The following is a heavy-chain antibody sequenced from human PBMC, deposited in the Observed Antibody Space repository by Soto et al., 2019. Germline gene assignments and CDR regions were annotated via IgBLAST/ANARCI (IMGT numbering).Heavy chain of an antibody. CDR1: GYTFTSYG. J-gene: IGHJ5*02. V-gene: IGHV1-3*01. CDR2: INAANGDT. D-gene: IGHD6-13*01. CDR3: VRRHVSATGIDWFDP. Sequence: ASVKVSFKASGYTFTSYGIHWVRQAPGQRLEWMGWINAANGDTKYSPKFQGRVTITRDTSASTAYMELSSLRSEDTAVYYCVRRHVSATGIDWFDPWGQGTLVTVSS.